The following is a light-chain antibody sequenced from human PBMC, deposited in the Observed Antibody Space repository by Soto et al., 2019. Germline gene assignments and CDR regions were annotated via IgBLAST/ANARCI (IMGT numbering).Light chain of an antibody. CDR3: QLRGNWPPFT. CDR2: DAS. Sequence: EIVLTQSPATLSVSPGERATLSCRASQIVSNYLAWFQQKPGQAPRLLIYDASNRATGIPARFSGSGSGTDFTLTINSLEPEDFAVYYCQLRGNWPPFTFGSGTRVDIK. V-gene: IGKV3-11*01. CDR1: QIVSNY. J-gene: IGKJ3*01.